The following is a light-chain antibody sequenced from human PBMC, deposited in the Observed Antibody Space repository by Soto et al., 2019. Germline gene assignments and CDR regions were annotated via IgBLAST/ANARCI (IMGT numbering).Light chain of an antibody. CDR1: QSISSW. Sequence: DIQMTQSPSTLSASVGDRVTITCRASQSISSWLAWYQQKPGKAPKLLIYDASSLESGVPSRFSGSGSGTEFTLTISCLQPDEFASYYCQHYKFYFWSFGQGTNVEIK. CDR2: DAS. V-gene: IGKV1-5*01. CDR3: QHYKFYFWS. J-gene: IGKJ1*01.